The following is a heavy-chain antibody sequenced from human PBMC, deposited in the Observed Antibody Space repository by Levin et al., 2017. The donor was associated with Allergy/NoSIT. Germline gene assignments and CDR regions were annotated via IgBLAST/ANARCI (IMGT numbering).Heavy chain of an antibody. CDR1: GFTFSGHA. CDR2: TSHDGSNK. Sequence: PGGSLRLSCEASGFTFSGHAMHWVRQAPGKGLEGVAVTSHDGSNKYYADSVKGRFTISRDNSKNTLYLQMNSLRAEDTAVYYCARDSPLYYDIVTGYSRGGYFDRWGRGTLVTVSS. V-gene: IGHV3-30-3*01. J-gene: IGHJ2*01. CDR3: ARDSPLYYDIVTGYSRGGYFDR. D-gene: IGHD3-9*01.